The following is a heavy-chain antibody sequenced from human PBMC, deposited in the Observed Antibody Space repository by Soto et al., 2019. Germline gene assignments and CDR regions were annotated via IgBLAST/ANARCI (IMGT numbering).Heavy chain of an antibody. J-gene: IGHJ4*02. CDR2: ISSSSSYI. CDR1: GFTFSSYS. D-gene: IGHD4-17*01. Sequence: EVQLVESGGGLVKPGGSLRLSCAASGFTFSSYSMNWVRQAPGKGLEWVSSISSSSSYIYYADSVKGRFTISRDNAKNSLYLQMNSLRAEDTAVYYCARMSLYGDYESESDYWGQGTLVTVSS. V-gene: IGHV3-21*01. CDR3: ARMSLYGDYESESDY.